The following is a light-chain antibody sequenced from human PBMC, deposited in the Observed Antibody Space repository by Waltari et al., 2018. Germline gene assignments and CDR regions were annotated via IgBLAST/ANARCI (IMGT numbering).Light chain of an antibody. CDR3: QHYVRLPAT. Sequence: EIMLTQPPGTLSLFPGGRATISCKASQSIVKYLAWYQQKPGQAPRLLIYRASIRAPGIPDRFSGSGSETDFSLTISRLEPEDFAVYYCQHYVRLPATFGQGTKVDIK. V-gene: IGKV3-20*01. CDR2: RAS. CDR1: QSIVKY. J-gene: IGKJ1*01.